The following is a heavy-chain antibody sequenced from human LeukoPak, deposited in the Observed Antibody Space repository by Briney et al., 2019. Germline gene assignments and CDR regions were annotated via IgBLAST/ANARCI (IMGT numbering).Heavy chain of an antibody. CDR3: ARDYDSWSGYYDY. V-gene: IGHV4-34*01. Sequence: SETLSLTCAVYGGSFSGCYWSWLRQPPGKGPEWIGEINHSGSTNYNPSLKSRVTISVDTSKNQFSLKLSSVTAADTAVYYCARDYDSWSGYYDYWGQGTLVTVSS. D-gene: IGHD3-3*01. CDR2: INHSGST. CDR1: GGSFSGCY. J-gene: IGHJ4*02.